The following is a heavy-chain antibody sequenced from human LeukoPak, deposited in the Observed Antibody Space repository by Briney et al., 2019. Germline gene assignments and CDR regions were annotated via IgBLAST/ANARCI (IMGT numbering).Heavy chain of an antibody. CDR3: AKSSAGITWFDP. CDR2: TRFDDSYK. V-gene: IGHV3-30*02. J-gene: IGHJ5*02. D-gene: IGHD1-1*01. Sequence: GGSLRLSCAASGFTFSSYWMSWVRQAPGKGPEWVAFTRFDDSYKAYGDSVKGRFTISRDNSKNTLYLQMDSLRSDDTAVYYCAKSSAGITWFDPWGQGTLVTVSS. CDR1: GFTFSSYW.